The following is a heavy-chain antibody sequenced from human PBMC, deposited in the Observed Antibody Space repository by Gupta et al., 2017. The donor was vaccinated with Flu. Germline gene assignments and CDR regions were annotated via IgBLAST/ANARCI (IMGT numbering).Heavy chain of an antibody. Sequence: EVPLLESGGGLVQPGGSLRLPCAASGSKFTSYALSWVRRAPGKGLEWVATAGGSDDSTYYADSVKGRFSISRDNSKNTLYLQMNGLRAEDTAVYHCAKDMMTDSYYYCGMDVWGQGTTVTVSS. CDR2: AGGSDDST. CDR1: GSKFTSYA. D-gene: IGHD2-21*02. CDR3: AKDMMTDSYYYCGMDV. J-gene: IGHJ6*02. V-gene: IGHV3-23*01.